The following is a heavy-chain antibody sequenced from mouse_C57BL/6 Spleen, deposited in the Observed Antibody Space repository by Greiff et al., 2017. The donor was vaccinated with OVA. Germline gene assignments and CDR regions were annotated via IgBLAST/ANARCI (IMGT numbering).Heavy chain of an antibody. CDR1: GYTFTSYW. CDR2: INPSDSYT. V-gene: IGHV1-59*01. Sequence: QVQLQQPGAELVRPGTSVKLSCKASGYTFTSYWMHWVKQRPGQGLEWIGVINPSDSYTNYTQKFKGKATLTVDTSSSTAYMQLSSLTSEDSAVYYCARRPTDYWGQGTTLTVSS. CDR3: ARRPTDY. J-gene: IGHJ2*01.